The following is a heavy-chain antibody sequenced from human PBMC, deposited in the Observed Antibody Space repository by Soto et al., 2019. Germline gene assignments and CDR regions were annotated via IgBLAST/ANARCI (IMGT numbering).Heavy chain of an antibody. CDR1: SGSIDSSNW. J-gene: IGHJ4*02. Sequence: QVQLQESGPGLVKPSGTLSLTCAVSSGSIDSSNWWSWVRQPPGKGREWIGAIYHSGSTNYNPSLKSRVTISVDKSKNHFSLKLTSVTAADTAVYYCARDRSSGSYYYWYFDYWGQGTLVTVSS. CDR2: IYHSGST. D-gene: IGHD3-10*01. CDR3: ARDRSSGSYYYWYFDY. V-gene: IGHV4-4*02.